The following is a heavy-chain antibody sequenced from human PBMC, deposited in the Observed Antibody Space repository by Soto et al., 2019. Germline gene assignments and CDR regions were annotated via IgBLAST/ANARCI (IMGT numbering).Heavy chain of an antibody. CDR3: ARGRSSVPDRRGIGYYGLDV. J-gene: IGHJ6*02. V-gene: IGHV4-34*01. D-gene: IGHD6-6*01. CDR1: GGSFSGYY. Sequence: QVQLQQWGAEVLKPSETLSLTCVVNGGSFSGYYWSWIRQSPGKGLEWIGEINDSGITDSNPSLESRVTISVDMSKNQFSHNLKTVTVADWAVYHCARGRSSVPDRRGIGYYGLDVWGQGTTVTVSS. CDR2: INDSGIT.